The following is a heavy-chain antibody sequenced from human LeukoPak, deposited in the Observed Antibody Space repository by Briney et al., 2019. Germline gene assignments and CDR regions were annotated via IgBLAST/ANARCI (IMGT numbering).Heavy chain of an antibody. D-gene: IGHD3-3*01. V-gene: IGHV3-7*01. CDR1: GFTFSSYW. Sequence: GGSLRLSCAASGFTFSSYWMSWVRQAPGKGLEWVANIKQDGSEKYYVDSVKGRFTISRDNAKNSLYLQMNSLRAEDTAVYYCVRPDYDFWSGYLDYWGQGTLVTVSS. CDR2: IKQDGSEK. CDR3: VRPDYDFWSGYLDY. J-gene: IGHJ4*02.